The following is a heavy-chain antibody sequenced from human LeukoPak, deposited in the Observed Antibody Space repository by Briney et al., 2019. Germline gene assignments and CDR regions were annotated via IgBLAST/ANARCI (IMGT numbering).Heavy chain of an antibody. D-gene: IGHD5-24*01. V-gene: IGHV1-8*02. J-gene: IGHJ4*02. CDR1: GYTFTGYY. CDR2: MNPNSGNT. Sequence: ASVKVSCKASGYTFTGYYLHWVRQAPGQGLEWMGWMNPNSGNTGYAQKFQGRVTMTRNTSISTAYMELSSLRSEDTAVYYCARGWLQLRGLGYWGQGTLVTVSS. CDR3: ARGWLQLRGLGY.